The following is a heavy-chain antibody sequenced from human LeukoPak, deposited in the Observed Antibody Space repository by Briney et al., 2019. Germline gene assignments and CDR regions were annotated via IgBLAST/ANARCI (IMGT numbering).Heavy chain of an antibody. CDR3: ARLVGITGWYYFDY. CDR2: IYYSGST. V-gene: IGHV4-59*08. Sequence: SETLSLTCTVSGGSISSYYWSWIRQPPRKGLEWMGYIYYSGSTNYNPSPKSRVTISVDTSKNQFSLKLSSVTPADTAVYYCARLVGITGWYYFDYWGQGTLVTVSS. J-gene: IGHJ4*02. CDR1: GGSISSYY. D-gene: IGHD6-19*01.